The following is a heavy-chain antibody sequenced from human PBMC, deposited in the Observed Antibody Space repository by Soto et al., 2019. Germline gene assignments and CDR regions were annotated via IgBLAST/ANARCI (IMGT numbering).Heavy chain of an antibody. V-gene: IGHV4-59*08. Sequence: SETLSLTCTVSGGSITSYYWSWIRQPPGTGLEWIGYIYYSGSTNSNPSLKSRVTVSLDTSKNQFSLKLSSVTAADTAVYFCARHLAEYDSNLYYMDVWGKGTTVTVSS. J-gene: IGHJ6*03. CDR1: GGSITSYY. D-gene: IGHD1-1*01. CDR3: ARHLAEYDSNLYYMDV. CDR2: IYYSGST.